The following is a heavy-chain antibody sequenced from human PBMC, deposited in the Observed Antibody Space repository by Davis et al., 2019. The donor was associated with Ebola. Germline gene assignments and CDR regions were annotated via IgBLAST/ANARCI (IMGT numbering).Heavy chain of an antibody. CDR1: GYTFTSYY. D-gene: IGHD3-10*01. CDR2: INPSGGST. V-gene: IGHV1-46*01. J-gene: IGHJ4*02. Sequence: AASVKVSCKASGYTFTSYYMHWVRQAPGQGLEWMGIINPSGGSTSYAQKFQGRVTMTRDKSITTAYLQWSSLKASDTAMYYCARLRSITRLTSFYYWGQGTLVTVSS. CDR3: ARLRSITRLTSFYY.